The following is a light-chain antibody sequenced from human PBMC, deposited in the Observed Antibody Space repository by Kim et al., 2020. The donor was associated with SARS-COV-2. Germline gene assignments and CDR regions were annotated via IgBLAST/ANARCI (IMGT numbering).Light chain of an antibody. CDR3: QVWDSSNYV. J-gene: IGLJ1*01. V-gene: IGLV3-9*01. Sequence: VALGQTARITCGGNNIGSKKVHWYQQKPGQAPVLVIYRDSNRPSGIPERFSGSNSGNTATLTISRAQAGDEADYYCQVWDSSNYVFGTGTKVTVL. CDR2: RDS. CDR1: NIGSKK.